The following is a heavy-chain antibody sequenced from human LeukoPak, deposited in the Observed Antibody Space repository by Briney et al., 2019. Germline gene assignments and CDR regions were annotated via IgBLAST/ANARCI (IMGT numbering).Heavy chain of an antibody. CDR3: ARHHSSSAFDY. CDR2: IYPGDSDT. V-gene: IGHV5-51*01. J-gene: IGHJ4*02. Sequence: GESLKISCQVSGYRFTRYWTGWVRQLPGKGLGWMGVIYPGDSDTRYSPSFQGQVTISADKSISTAYLQWSSLKASDTAMYYCARHHSSSAFDYWGQGTLVTVSS. D-gene: IGHD6-6*01. CDR1: GYRFTRYW.